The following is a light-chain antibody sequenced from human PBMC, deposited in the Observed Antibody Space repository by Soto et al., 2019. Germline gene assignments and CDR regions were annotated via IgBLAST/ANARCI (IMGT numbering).Light chain of an antibody. CDR3: TSYTSSSTYV. Sequence: QSALTQPASVSGSPGQSITVSCTGTSSDVGGYDYVSWYQQHPGNAPKLLISDVTNRPSGVSNRFSGSKSGNTASLTISGLQTEDEADYYCTSYTSSSTYVFGTGTKVPS. CDR2: DVT. J-gene: IGLJ1*01. V-gene: IGLV2-14*01. CDR1: SSDVGGYDY.